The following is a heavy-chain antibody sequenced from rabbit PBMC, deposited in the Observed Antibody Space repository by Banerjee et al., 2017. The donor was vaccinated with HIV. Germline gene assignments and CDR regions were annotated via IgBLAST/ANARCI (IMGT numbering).Heavy chain of an antibody. V-gene: IGHV1S43*01. CDR1: GIDFSSYYY. CDR3: ARDSSGWGTTRLDL. D-gene: IGHD4-1*01. CDR2: INIATGSA. Sequence: QEQLEESGGGLVKPGGTLTLTCKASGIDFSSYYYMCWVRQAPGKGLELIGCINIATGSAWYASWVNGRFTISRSTSLNTVDLKMTSLTAADTATYFCARDSSGWGTTRLDLWGQGTLVTVS. J-gene: IGHJ3*01.